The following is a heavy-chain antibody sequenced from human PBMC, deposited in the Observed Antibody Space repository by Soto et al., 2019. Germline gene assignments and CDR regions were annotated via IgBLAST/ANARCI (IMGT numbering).Heavy chain of an antibody. J-gene: IGHJ3*02. V-gene: IGHV1-8*01. Sequence: GASVKVSCKASGYTFTIYDINWVRQATGQGLEWMGWMNPNSGNTGYAQKFQGRVTMTRNTFISKAYMELSSLRSEDTAVYYCARALRGYSSSWSYGGDAFDIWGQGTMVTVPS. CDR1: GYTFTIYD. CDR2: MNPNSGNT. D-gene: IGHD6-13*01. CDR3: ARALRGYSSSWSYGGDAFDI.